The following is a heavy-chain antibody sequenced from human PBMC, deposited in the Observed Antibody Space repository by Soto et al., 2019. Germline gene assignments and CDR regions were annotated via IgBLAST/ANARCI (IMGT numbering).Heavy chain of an antibody. CDR3: AKVKEGPYYGMDV. Sequence: EVQLLESEGGLVQPGGSLSFACAASGFTFSSYAMSWVRQAPGKGLEWVSAISGSGGSTYYADSVKGRFTISRDNSKNTLYLQMDSLRAEDTAVYYCAKVKEGPYYGMDVWGQGTTVTVSS. V-gene: IGHV3-23*01. CDR1: GFTFSSYA. CDR2: ISGSGGST. J-gene: IGHJ6*02.